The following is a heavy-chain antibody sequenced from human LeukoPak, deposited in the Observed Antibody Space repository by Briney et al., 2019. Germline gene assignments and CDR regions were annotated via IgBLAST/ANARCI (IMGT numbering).Heavy chain of an antibody. J-gene: IGHJ3*02. CDR3: ARGVAVTGIYAFDI. CDR1: GFAFSSYA. CDR2: ISSNGGST. V-gene: IGHV3-64*01. D-gene: IGHD6-13*01. Sequence: HPGGSLRLSCAASGFAFSSYAMHWVRHAPGKGLEYVSAISSNGGSTYYANPVKGRFTISRDNSKNTLYLQMGSLRAEDMAVYYCARGVAVTGIYAFDIWGQGTMVTVSS.